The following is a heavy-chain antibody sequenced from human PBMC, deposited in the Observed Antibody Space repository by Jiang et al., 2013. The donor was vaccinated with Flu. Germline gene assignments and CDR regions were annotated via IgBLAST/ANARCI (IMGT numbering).Heavy chain of an antibody. CDR3: ARGDEVVGATPWFDP. CDR2: IYYSGST. Sequence: SLTCTVSGGSVSSGSYYWSWIRQPPGKGLEWIGYIYYSGSTNXNPSLKSRVTISVDTSKNQFSLKLSSVTAADTAVYYCARGDEVVGATPWFDPWGQGTLVTVSS. J-gene: IGHJ5*02. CDR1: GGSVSSGSYY. V-gene: IGHV4-61*01. D-gene: IGHD1-26*01.